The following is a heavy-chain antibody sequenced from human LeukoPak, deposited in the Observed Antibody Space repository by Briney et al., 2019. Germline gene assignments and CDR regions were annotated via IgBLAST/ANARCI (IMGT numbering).Heavy chain of an antibody. V-gene: IGHV3-30-3*01. CDR3: ARWLTTGYYYYMDV. Sequence: GGSLRLSCAASGFTFSSYAMHWVRQAPGKGLEWVAVISYDGSNKYYADSVKGRFTISRDNSKNTLYLQMNSLRAEDTAVYYCARWLTTGYYYYMDVWGKGTTVTVSS. CDR1: GFTFSSYA. D-gene: IGHD4-17*01. CDR2: ISYDGSNK. J-gene: IGHJ6*03.